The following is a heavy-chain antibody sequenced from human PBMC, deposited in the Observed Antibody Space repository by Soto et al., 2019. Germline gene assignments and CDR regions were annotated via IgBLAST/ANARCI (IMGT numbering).Heavy chain of an antibody. V-gene: IGHV2-5*01. J-gene: IGHJ4*02. Sequence: QITLKESGPTLVKPTQTLTLTCTFSGFSLSTSGVGVGWIRQPPGKALEWLALIYWNDDKRYSPSLKSRLTNTQDTSKNQVVLTMTNMDPVDTATYYCAHSVVDTAMVTDYFDYWGQGTLVTVSS. D-gene: IGHD5-18*01. CDR2: IYWNDDK. CDR3: AHSVVDTAMVTDYFDY. CDR1: GFSLSTSGVG.